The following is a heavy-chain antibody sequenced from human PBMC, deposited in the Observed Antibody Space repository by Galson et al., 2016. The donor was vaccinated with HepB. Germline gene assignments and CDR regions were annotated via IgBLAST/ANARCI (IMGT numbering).Heavy chain of an antibody. CDR1: GFTFSSYA. V-gene: IGHV3-23*01. J-gene: IGHJ5*02. D-gene: IGHD2-15*01. CDR3: AKDLTVTLHWFDP. Sequence: SLRLSCAASGFTFSSYAMSWVRQAPGKGLEWVPLISGSGTNTYYADSVKGRFTISRGNSRNTLYLQMNSLRAEDTAVYYCAKDLTVTLHWFDPWGQGTLVT. CDR2: ISGSGTNT.